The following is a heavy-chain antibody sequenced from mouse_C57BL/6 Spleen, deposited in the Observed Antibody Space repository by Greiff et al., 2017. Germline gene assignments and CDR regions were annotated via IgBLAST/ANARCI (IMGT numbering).Heavy chain of an antibody. J-gene: IGHJ1*03. CDR2: IYPGDGDT. Sequence: VQLQQSGAELVKPGASVKISCKASGYAFSSYWMNWVKQRPGKGLEWIGQIYPGDGDTNYNGKFKGKATLTADKSSSTAYMQRSSLSSEDAAVYCCARSTGPWYFEVWGTGTTVTVSS. CDR3: ARSTGPWYFEV. V-gene: IGHV1-80*01. CDR1: GYAFSSYW. D-gene: IGHD4-1*01.